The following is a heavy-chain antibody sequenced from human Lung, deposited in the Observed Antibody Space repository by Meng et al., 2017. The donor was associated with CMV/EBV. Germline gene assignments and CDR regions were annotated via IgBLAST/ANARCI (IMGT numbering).Heavy chain of an antibody. V-gene: IGHV1-18*01. CDR3: ARESERFGELYDY. CDR1: GYSFSTFG. Sequence: QPQLVQSGAEVEKHGXSVKVSCKASGYSFSTFGISWVRQVPGQRLEWVGWSSTRYGQTRYAQNLQGRVILSTDTSTNTAYMTLRDLTFDDTAVYFCARESERFGELYDYWGQGTLVTVSS. J-gene: IGHJ4*02. D-gene: IGHD3-10*01. CDR2: SSTRYGQT.